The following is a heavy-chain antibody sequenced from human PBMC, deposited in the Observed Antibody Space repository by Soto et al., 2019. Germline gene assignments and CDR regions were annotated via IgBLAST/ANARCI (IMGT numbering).Heavy chain of an antibody. J-gene: IGHJ6*02. CDR1: GFTFSSYA. D-gene: IGHD3-22*01. CDR2: ISGSGGST. Sequence: EVQLLESGGGLVQPGGSLRLSCAASGFTFSSYAMSWVRQAPGKGLEWVSAISGSGGSTYYADSVKGRFTISRDNSKNTPYLQMNSLRAEDTAVYYCAKGGYDSSGYYYYYYYGMDVWGQGTTVTVSS. V-gene: IGHV3-23*01. CDR3: AKGGYDSSGYYYYYYYGMDV.